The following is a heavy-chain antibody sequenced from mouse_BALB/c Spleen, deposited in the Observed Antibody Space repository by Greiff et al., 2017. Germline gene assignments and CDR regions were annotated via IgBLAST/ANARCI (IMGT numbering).Heavy chain of an antibody. D-gene: IGHD6-5*01. CDR1: GDSITSGY. V-gene: IGHV3-8*02. CDR2: ISYSGST. Sequence: EVKVIESGPSLVKPSQTLSLTCSVTGDSITSGYWNWIRKFPGNKLEYMGYISYSGSTYYNPSLKSRISITRDTSKNQYYLQLNSVTTEDTATYYCARSPYDYVAMDYWGQGTAVTVSS. CDR3: ARSPYDYVAMDY. J-gene: IGHJ4*01.